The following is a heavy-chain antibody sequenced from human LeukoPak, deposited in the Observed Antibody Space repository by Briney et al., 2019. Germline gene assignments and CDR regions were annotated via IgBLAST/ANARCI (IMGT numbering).Heavy chain of an antibody. CDR1: GGSFRGYY. J-gene: IGHJ4*02. CDR2: INHSGST. CDR3: ARHNSLLLWFGESLDY. Sequence: KPAETLSLTCAVYGGSFRGYYWSWIRQPPGKGLEWIGEINHSGSTNYNPSLKSRVTISVDTSKNQFSLTLSSVTAADTAAYYCARHNSLLLWFGESLDYWGQGTLVTVSS. V-gene: IGHV4-34*01. D-gene: IGHD3-10*01.